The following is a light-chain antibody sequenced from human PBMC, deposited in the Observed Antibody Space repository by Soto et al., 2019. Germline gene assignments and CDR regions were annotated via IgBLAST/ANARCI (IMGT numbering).Light chain of an antibody. J-gene: IGKJ4*01. V-gene: IGKV3-11*01. Sequence: EIVLTQSPATLSLSPGERATLSYRASQTVSSFLAWYQQKPGQAPRLLIYDASNRATGIPTRFSGSGSGTDFTLTISSLEPEDFAVYYCQQHINWPLTFGGGTKVEIK. CDR1: QTVSSF. CDR3: QQHINWPLT. CDR2: DAS.